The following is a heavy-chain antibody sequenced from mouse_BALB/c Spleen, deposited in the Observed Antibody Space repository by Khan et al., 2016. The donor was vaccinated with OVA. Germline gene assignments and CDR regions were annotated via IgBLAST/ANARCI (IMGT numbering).Heavy chain of an antibody. CDR2: IWGDGST. D-gene: IGHD2-1*01. V-gene: IGHV2-3*01. CDR3: ARFEYYGNFYAMDY. J-gene: IGHJ4*01. Sequence: QVQLQQSGPGLVAPSQSLSITCTVSGFSLTSYCVNWVRQPPGKGLEWLGVIWGDGSTNYHSALKSRLNISKDNSKSQVFLKLISLKTDDTATYYCARFEYYGNFYAMDYWGQGTSVTVSS. CDR1: GFSLTSYC.